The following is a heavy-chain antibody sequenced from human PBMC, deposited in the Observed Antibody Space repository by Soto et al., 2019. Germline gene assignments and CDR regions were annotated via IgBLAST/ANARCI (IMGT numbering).Heavy chain of an antibody. CDR2: ISNSDGST. Sequence: PGGSLRLSCAASGFTFSTYGMSWVRQAPGKGLEWVSGISNSDGSTHYADSVKGRFTISRDNSKNTLYLQMNGLTAADTAVYYCATAGPYGDYERGESWGQGTLVTVSS. V-gene: IGHV3-23*01. CDR3: ATAGPYGDYERGES. J-gene: IGHJ4*02. D-gene: IGHD4-17*01. CDR1: GFTFSTYG.